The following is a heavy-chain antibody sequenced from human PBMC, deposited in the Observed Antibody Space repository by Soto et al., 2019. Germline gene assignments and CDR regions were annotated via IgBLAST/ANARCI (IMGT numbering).Heavy chain of an antibody. Sequence: PSETLSLTCTVSGGSISSGGYYWSWIRQHPGKGLEWIGYIYYSGSTYYNPSLKSRVTISVDTSKNQFSLKLSSVTAADTAVYYCARGSITIFGVVIERPMDVWGKGTTVTVSS. CDR3: ARGSITIFGVVIERPMDV. D-gene: IGHD3-3*01. J-gene: IGHJ6*03. CDR1: GGSISSGGYY. CDR2: IYYSGST. V-gene: IGHV4-31*03.